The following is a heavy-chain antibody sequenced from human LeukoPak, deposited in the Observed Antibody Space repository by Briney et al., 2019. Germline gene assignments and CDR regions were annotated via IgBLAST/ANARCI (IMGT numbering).Heavy chain of an antibody. Sequence: ASVKVSCKASGYTFTDYAIHLVRQAPGQGLEWVGRIDPHSGGTNYAQKFQGRVTLTRDASIGTAYMELRRLRSDDTAFYYCTRDLTISGPIGYWGQETLVTVSS. CDR3: TRDLTISGPIGY. J-gene: IGHJ4*02. V-gene: IGHV1-2*06. CDR1: GYTFTDYA. D-gene: IGHD3-9*01. CDR2: IDPHSGGT.